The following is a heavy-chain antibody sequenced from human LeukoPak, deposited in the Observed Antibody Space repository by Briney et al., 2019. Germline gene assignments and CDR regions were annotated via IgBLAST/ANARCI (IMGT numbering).Heavy chain of an antibody. CDR3: ARGRAAADDFDL. Sequence: GASVKVSCKTSGYTFNTYSINWVRLAPGQGLVWLGWVNTYKGDTKYTQKFQGRVTLTTDPSTSTVYMELTNLRSDDTAMYYCARGRAAADDFDLWGQGTLVTVSS. D-gene: IGHD6-13*01. CDR1: GYTFNTYS. CDR2: VNTYKGDT. V-gene: IGHV1-18*01. J-gene: IGHJ4*02.